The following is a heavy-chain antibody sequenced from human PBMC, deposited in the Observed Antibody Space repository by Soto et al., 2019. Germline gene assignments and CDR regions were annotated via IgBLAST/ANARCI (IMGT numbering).Heavy chain of an antibody. CDR3: ALSAAMGPFDY. D-gene: IGHD2-2*01. CDR1: GYTFTSYG. Sequence: QVQLVQSGAEVKKPGASVKVSCKASGYTFTSYGISWVRQAPGQGLEWMGWISAYNGNTNYAQKLQGXSTXTXVTYTSTAYMELRSLRSDDTAVYYCALSAAMGPFDYWGQVTLVTVSS. V-gene: IGHV1-18*01. CDR2: ISAYNGNT. J-gene: IGHJ4*02.